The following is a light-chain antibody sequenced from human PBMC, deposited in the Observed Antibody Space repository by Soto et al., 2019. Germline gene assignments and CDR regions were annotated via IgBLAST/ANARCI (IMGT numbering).Light chain of an antibody. Sequence: QSALTQPASVSGSLGQSITISCTGTSSDIGANNYVSWYQQPPDNAPKLMIYEVSKRPSGVSNRFSGSKSGNTASLTISGLQAEDEADYYCCSYAGNWVFGGGTKVTVL. CDR2: EVS. CDR3: CSYAGNWV. CDR1: SSDIGANNY. J-gene: IGLJ3*02. V-gene: IGLV2-23*02.